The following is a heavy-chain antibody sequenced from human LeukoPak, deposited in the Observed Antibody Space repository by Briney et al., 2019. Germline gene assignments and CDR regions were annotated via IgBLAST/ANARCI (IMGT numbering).Heavy chain of an antibody. D-gene: IGHD1-26*01. CDR2: FSGNGGGT. J-gene: IGHJ6*03. CDR1: GFTFSSYA. V-gene: IGHV3-23*01. Sequence: PGGSLRLSCAASGFTFSSYAMSWVRQAPGRGLDWVSAFSGNGGGTYYADSVKGRFTISRDNSKNTLYLQMNSLRAEDTAVYYCARDPYSGSYGDYYMDVWGKGTTVTISS. CDR3: ARDPYSGSYGDYYMDV.